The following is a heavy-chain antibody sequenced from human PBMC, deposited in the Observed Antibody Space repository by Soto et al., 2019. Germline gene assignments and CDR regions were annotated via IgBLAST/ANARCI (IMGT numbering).Heavy chain of an antibody. V-gene: IGHV4-31*03. Sequence: PSETLSLTCTVSGGSVSSGGYYWSWIRQHPGKGLEWVGYIYYSGSTYYNPSLKSRVTMSVDTSKNQFSLKLSSVTAADTAVYYCARGPYSTSYDFDSWGQGSLVTVSS. CDR1: GGSVSSGGYY. CDR3: ARGPYSTSYDFDS. CDR2: IYYSGST. D-gene: IGHD6-6*01. J-gene: IGHJ4*02.